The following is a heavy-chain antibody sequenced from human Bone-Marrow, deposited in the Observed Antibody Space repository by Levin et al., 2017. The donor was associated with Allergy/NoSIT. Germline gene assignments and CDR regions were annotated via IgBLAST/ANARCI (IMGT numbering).Heavy chain of an antibody. CDR3: ARGMPLYYGPTSFNWFDP. CDR1: GGSSGPFDGYY. CDR2: ITHTGST. V-gene: IGHV4-34*01. Sequence: SQTLSLTCALSGGSSGPFDGYYWTWIRQTPGKGLEWIGEITHTGSTNLNPSLKSRLTISRDTSSRQVFLRLTSVTAADTAVYYCARGMPLYYGPTSFNWFDPWGQGTLVTVSS. D-gene: IGHD3-10*01. J-gene: IGHJ5*02.